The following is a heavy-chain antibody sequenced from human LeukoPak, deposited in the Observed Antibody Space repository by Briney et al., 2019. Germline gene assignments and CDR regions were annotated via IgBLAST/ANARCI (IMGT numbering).Heavy chain of an antibody. J-gene: IGHJ4*02. CDR1: GFIVSSNY. V-gene: IGHV3-53*01. CDR3: VRDDDRPDNGLDY. CDR2: LYHDGGT. Sequence: GGSLRLSCAASGFIVSSNYMSWVRQAPGKGLEYVSVLYHDGGTYSADSVKGRFTISRDNSKNTLYLQMNSLRAEDTAVYYCVRDDDRPDNGLDYWGQGTLVTVSS. D-gene: IGHD3-22*01.